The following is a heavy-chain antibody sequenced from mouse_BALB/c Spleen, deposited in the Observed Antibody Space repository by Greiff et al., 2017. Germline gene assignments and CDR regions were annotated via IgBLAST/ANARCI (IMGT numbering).Heavy chain of an antibody. Sequence: VQLQQPGAELVKPGASVKLSCKASGYTFTSYYMYWVKQRPGQGLEWIGGINPSNGGTNFNEKFKSKATLTVDKSSSTAYMQLSSLTSEDSAVYYCTRSVITTVVAGWYFDVWGAGTTVTVSS. CDR1: GYTFTSYY. V-gene: IGHV1S81*02. CDR3: TRSVITTVVAGWYFDV. J-gene: IGHJ1*01. D-gene: IGHD1-1*01. CDR2: INPSNGGT.